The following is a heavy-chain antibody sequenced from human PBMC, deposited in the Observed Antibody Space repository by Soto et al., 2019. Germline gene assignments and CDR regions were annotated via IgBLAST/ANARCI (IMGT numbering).Heavy chain of an antibody. CDR2: IYYSGSP. CDR3: ARGPNSGSYYYYYGMDV. J-gene: IGHJ6*02. CDR1: GGSISSGGYY. D-gene: IGHD3-10*01. Sequence: QVQLQESGPGLVKPSQTLSLTCTVSGGSISSGGYYWSWIRQHPGTGLEWIGYIYYSGSPYYNPSLKSRVTISVDTSKNQFSLKLSSVTSADTAVYYWARGPNSGSYYYYYGMDVWGQGTTITVSS. V-gene: IGHV4-31*03.